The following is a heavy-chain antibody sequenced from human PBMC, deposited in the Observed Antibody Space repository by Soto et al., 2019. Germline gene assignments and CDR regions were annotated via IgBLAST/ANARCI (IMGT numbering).Heavy chain of an antibody. CDR3: ARGTMIVVVGDAFDI. Sequence: EVQLVESGGGLVQPGGCLRVSCAASGVTVSSNYMSWVRQAPGKGLEWVSVIYSGGSTYYADSVKGRFTISRDNSKNTLYLQMNSLRAEDTAVYYCARGTMIVVVGDAFDIWGQGTMVTVSS. V-gene: IGHV3-66*01. CDR2: IYSGGST. J-gene: IGHJ3*02. CDR1: GVTVSSNY. D-gene: IGHD3-22*01.